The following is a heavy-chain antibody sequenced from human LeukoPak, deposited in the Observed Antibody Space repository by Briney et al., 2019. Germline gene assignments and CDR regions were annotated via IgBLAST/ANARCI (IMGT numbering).Heavy chain of an antibody. CDR3: ARVAGWGDYYYYMDV. D-gene: IGHD6-13*01. CDR2: IYTSGST. Sequence: SETLSLTCTVSGGSISSYYWSWIRQPAGKGLEWIGRIYTSGSTNYNPSLKSRVTMSVDTSKNQFSLQLSSVPAADTAVYYCARVAGWGDYYYYMDVWGKDTTVTVSS. J-gene: IGHJ6*03. CDR1: GGSISSYY. V-gene: IGHV4-4*07.